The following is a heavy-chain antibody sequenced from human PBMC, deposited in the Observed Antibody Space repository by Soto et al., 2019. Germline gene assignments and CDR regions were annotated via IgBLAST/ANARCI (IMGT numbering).Heavy chain of an antibody. V-gene: IGHV3-30*18. CDR2: ISYDGSNK. CDR1: GFTFSSYG. Sequence: VQLVESGGGVVQPGRSLRLSCAASGFTFSSYGMHWVRQAPGKGLEWVAVISYDGSNKYYADSVKGRFTISRDNSKNTLYLQMNSLRAEDTAVYYCAKGVYAPEGYYYYGMDVWGQGTTVTVSS. J-gene: IGHJ6*02. D-gene: IGHD2-8*01. CDR3: AKGVYAPEGYYYYGMDV.